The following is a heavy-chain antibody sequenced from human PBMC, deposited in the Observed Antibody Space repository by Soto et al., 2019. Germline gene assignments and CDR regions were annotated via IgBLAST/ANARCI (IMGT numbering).Heavy chain of an antibody. CDR3: AKGWDIVVVVAAPDY. Sequence: EVQLLESGGGLVQPGGSLRLSCAASGFTFSSYAMSWVRQAPGKGLEWVSAISGSGGSTYYADSVKGRFTISRDNSKNKLYLQMNSLIAEDTAVYYCAKGWDIVVVVAAPDYWGQGTLSPSPQ. CDR1: GFTFSSYA. V-gene: IGHV3-23*01. J-gene: IGHJ4*02. D-gene: IGHD2-15*01. CDR2: ISGSGGST.